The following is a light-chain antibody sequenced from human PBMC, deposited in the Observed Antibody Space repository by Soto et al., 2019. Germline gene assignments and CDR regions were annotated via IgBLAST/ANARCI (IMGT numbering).Light chain of an antibody. J-gene: IGKJ5*01. CDR3: MQSTQPPPT. Sequence: DVVMTQNPLSLSVAPGQPASISCKSSQSLLHITGETFLFWYLQKPGQSPQLLIYEVSTRVSGVPDRFSGSGSGTDFTLEISRVETDDVGIYYCMQSTQPPPTFGQGTRLEIK. V-gene: IGKV2D-29*02. CDR2: EVS. CDR1: QSLLHITGETF.